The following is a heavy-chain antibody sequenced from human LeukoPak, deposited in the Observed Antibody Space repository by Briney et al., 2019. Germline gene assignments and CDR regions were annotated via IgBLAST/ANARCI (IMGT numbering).Heavy chain of an antibody. CDR3: ARGSREYSYGYLDY. D-gene: IGHD5-18*01. V-gene: IGHV4-4*07. J-gene: IGHJ4*02. Sequence: SETLSLTCTVSGGSISSYYWSWIRQPAGKGLEWIGRIYTSGSTNYNPSLKSRVTMSVDTSKNQFSLKLSSVTAADTAVYYCARGSREYSYGYLDYWGQGTLVTVSS. CDR1: GGSISSYY. CDR2: IYTSGST.